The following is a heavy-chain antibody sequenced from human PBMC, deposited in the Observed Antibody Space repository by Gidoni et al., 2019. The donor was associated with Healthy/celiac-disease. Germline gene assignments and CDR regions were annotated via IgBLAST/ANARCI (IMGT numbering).Heavy chain of an antibody. Sequence: EVQLVESGGGLVQPGGSLRLSCAASGFTFSSYSMNWVRQAPGKVLEWVSSISSSSSYIYYADSVKGRFTISRDNAKNSLYLQMNSLRAEDTAVYYCARGLPWDDAFDIWGQGTMVTVSS. CDR1: GFTFSSYS. CDR3: ARGLPWDDAFDI. J-gene: IGHJ3*02. CDR2: ISSSSSYI. D-gene: IGHD1-26*01. V-gene: IGHV3-21*01.